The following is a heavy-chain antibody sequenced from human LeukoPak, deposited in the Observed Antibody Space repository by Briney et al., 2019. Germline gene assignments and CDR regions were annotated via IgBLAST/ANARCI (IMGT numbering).Heavy chain of an antibody. V-gene: IGHV3-23*01. J-gene: IGHJ4*02. CDR3: ARQLGYCSDGSYYFDY. D-gene: IGHD2-15*01. Sequence: PGGSLRLSCAASGFTFSNYAMSWVRQAPGRGLEWVSAISGSGESTYYADSVKGRFTISRDNSKNTLHLQMNSLRAEDTAVYHCARQLGYCSDGSYYFDYWGQGTLVTVSS. CDR1: GFTFSNYA. CDR2: ISGSGEST.